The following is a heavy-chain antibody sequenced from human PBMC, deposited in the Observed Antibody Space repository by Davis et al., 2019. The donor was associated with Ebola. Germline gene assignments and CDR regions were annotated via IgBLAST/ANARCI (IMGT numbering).Heavy chain of an antibody. CDR2: ISSDGSHN. J-gene: IGHJ1*01. Sequence: SLNIPCAASGFTFSTYSLHWVRQAPGTGLEWAAVISSDGSHNNYADSVAGRFTMSRDNSMNTLDLQMNSLRVEDTAMYYCARGQPQEDCSVSRCYRAQFFVHWGQGTLVTVYS. V-gene: IGHV3-30*03. CDR1: GFTFSTYS. CDR3: ARGQPQEDCSVSRCYRAQFFVH. D-gene: IGHD2-15*01.